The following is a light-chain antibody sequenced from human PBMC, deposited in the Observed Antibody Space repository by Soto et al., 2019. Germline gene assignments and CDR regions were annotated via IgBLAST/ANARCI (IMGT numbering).Light chain of an antibody. Sequence: QSVPTQPASLSGSPGQSITISCTGTSSDIGAYDYVSWYQQHPGKAPKLIIYAVSERPSGVPDRFSGSKSGNTASLTVSGLQAEDEADYYCNSFAGSNSLSVFGTGTKLTVL. CDR1: SSDIGAYDY. J-gene: IGLJ1*01. V-gene: IGLV2-8*01. CDR2: AVS. CDR3: NSFAGSNSLSV.